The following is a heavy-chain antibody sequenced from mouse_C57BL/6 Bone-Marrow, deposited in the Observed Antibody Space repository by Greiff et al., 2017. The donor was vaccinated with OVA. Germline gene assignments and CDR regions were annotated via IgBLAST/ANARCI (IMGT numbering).Heavy chain of an antibody. CDR3: ARERMGVPAWFAY. CDR2: IDPSDSYT. CDR1: GYTFTSYW. V-gene: IGHV1-50*01. D-gene: IGHD5-1*01. Sequence: VKLQQPGAELVKPGASVKLSCKASGYTFTSYWMQWVKQRPGQGLEWIGEIDPSDSYTNYNPQFKGKATLTVDTSSSTAYMQLSSLTSEDSAVDYCARERMGVPAWFAYWGQGTLVTVSA. J-gene: IGHJ3*01.